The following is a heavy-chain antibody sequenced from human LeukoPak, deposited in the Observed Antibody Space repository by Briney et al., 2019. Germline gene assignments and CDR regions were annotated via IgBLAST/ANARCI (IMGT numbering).Heavy chain of an antibody. CDR1: GGTFISYA. CDR3: ARERADSSGYYIFDY. Sequence: AASVKVSCKASGGTFISYAISWVRQAPGQGVEWMGRIIPIFGIANYAQKFQGRVTITADKSTSTAYMELSSLRSEDTAVYYCARERADSSGYYIFDYWGQGTLVTVSS. D-gene: IGHD3-22*01. CDR2: IIPIFGIA. V-gene: IGHV1-69*10. J-gene: IGHJ4*02.